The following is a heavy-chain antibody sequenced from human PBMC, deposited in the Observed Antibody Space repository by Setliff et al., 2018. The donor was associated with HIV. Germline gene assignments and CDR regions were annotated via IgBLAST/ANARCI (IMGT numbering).Heavy chain of an antibody. J-gene: IGHJ4*02. CDR3: ARGSLDNDVEAAVVTH. CDR1: GGSVGSHF. V-gene: IGHV4-59*02. CDR2: ISNIGII. Sequence: PSETLSLTCSVSGGSVGSHFWAWIRQTPGKRLDWIGYISNIGIINHNPSLRSRVTTSIDTSKNQMSLKLTSVTPADTAVYYCARGSLDNDVEAAVVTHWGREILVTVSS. D-gene: IGHD5-18*01.